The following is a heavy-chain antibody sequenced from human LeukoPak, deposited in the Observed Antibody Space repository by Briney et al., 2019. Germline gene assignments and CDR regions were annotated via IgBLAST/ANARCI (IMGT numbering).Heavy chain of an antibody. Sequence: PSETLSLTCTVSGGSISSYYWSWIRQPPGKGLEWIGEINHSGSTNYNPSLKSRVTISVDTSKNQFSLKLSSVTAADTAVYYCARGSPLYYDYVWGSYRQATKFDYWGQGTLVTVSS. J-gene: IGHJ4*02. CDR1: GGSISSYY. CDR2: INHSGST. D-gene: IGHD3-16*02. V-gene: IGHV4-34*01. CDR3: ARGSPLYYDYVWGSYRQATKFDY.